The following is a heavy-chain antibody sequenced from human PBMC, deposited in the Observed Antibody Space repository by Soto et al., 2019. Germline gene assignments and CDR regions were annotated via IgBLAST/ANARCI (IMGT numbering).Heavy chain of an antibody. Sequence: EVQLLESGGGLVQPWGSLRLSCAASGFTFSSYAMSWVRQAPGKGLEWVSAISGSGGSTYYADSVKGRFTISRDNSKNTLYLQMNSLRAEDTAVYYCAKGHRGDIVVVVAATLYFDYWGQGTLVTVSS. J-gene: IGHJ4*02. CDR2: ISGSGGST. D-gene: IGHD2-15*01. CDR3: AKGHRGDIVVVVAATLYFDY. V-gene: IGHV3-23*01. CDR1: GFTFSSYA.